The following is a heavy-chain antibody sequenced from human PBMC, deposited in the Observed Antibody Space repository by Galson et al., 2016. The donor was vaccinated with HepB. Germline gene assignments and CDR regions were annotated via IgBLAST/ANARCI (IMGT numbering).Heavy chain of an antibody. D-gene: IGHD3-3*01. Sequence: SLRLSCAASGFTVRSNYMTWVRQAPGQGLEWVSVIYSGGYTYYADSVKGRFTISRDDSKNTVYLQMNSLRAEDTAVYYCAGSYYCLWSGLGYWGQGTLVTVAS. CDR1: GFTVRSNY. J-gene: IGHJ4*02. CDR3: AGSYYCLWSGLGY. CDR2: IYSGGYT. V-gene: IGHV3-53*01.